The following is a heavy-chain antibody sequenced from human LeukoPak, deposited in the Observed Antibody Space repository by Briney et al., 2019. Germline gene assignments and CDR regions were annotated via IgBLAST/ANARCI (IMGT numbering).Heavy chain of an antibody. CDR3: ARADRLDGGPYLIGP. J-gene: IGHJ5*02. D-gene: IGHD2-21*01. V-gene: IGHV1-69*05. CDR1: GYTFTNYD. Sequence: GASVKVSCKASGYTFTNYDISWVRQAPGQGLEWMGGIIPIFGTANYAQKFQGGVTITTDESTSTAYMELSSLRSEDTAVYYCARADRLDGGPYLIGPWGQGTLVTVSS. CDR2: IIPIFGTA.